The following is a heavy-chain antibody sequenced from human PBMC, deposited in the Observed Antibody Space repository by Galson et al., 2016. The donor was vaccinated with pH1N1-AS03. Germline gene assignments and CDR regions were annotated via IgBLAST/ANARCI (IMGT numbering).Heavy chain of an antibody. D-gene: IGHD6-25*01. V-gene: IGHV3-30*18. Sequence: SLRLSCAASGLIFSNYGMHWVRQAPGKGLEWVALIAYDGGNKQYGDSVRGRFTISRDNSKNMLYLQMDSLRPEDTALYYCTKRRATMAAAGRGYDYWGQGTLVTVSS. CDR1: GLIFSNYG. J-gene: IGHJ4*02. CDR2: IAYDGGNK. CDR3: TKRRATMAAAGRGYDY.